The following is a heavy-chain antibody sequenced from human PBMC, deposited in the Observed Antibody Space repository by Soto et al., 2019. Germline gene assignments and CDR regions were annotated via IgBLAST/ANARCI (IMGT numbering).Heavy chain of an antibody. D-gene: IGHD6-13*01. V-gene: IGHV1-2*02. Sequence: VASVKVSCKASGYTFTGYYMHWVRQAPGQGLEWMGWINPNSGGTNYAQKFQGRVTMTRDTSISTAYMELSRLRSDDTAVYYCARAGDSSSWYIGYWGQGTLVTVSS. CDR2: INPNSGGT. CDR1: GYTFTGYY. J-gene: IGHJ4*02. CDR3: ARAGDSSSWYIGY.